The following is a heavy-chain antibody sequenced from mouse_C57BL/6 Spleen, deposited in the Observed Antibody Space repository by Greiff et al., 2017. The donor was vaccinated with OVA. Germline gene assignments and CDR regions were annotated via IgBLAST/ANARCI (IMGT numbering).Heavy chain of an antibody. CDR3: ARGSPDGYYWYFDV. J-gene: IGHJ1*03. V-gene: IGHV3-3*01. D-gene: IGHD2-3*01. CDR2: TFYSGIT. CDR1: GFSINSDCY. Sequence: EVKLMESGPSLVRPSQTLSLTCTVTGFSINSDCYWIWIRQFPGNKLEYIGYTFYSGITYYNPSLESRTYITRDTSKNQFSLKLSAVTTEDTATYYCARGSPDGYYWYFDVWGTGTTVTVSS.